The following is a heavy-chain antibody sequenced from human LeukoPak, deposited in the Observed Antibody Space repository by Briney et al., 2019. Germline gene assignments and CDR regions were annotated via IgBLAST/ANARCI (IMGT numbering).Heavy chain of an antibody. D-gene: IGHD3-3*01. J-gene: IGHJ6*03. CDR2: IREDGSER. V-gene: IGHV3-7*01. Sequence: GGFLRLSCAASGFTFTSYWMTWVRRAPGKGLEWVANIREDGSERYYVASVKGRFTVSRDNAKKSLSLQVNSLRAEDTAVYYCARLNYDFWSGIWEGYYMDVWGKGTTVTVSS. CDR1: GFTFTSYW. CDR3: ARLNYDFWSGIWEGYYMDV.